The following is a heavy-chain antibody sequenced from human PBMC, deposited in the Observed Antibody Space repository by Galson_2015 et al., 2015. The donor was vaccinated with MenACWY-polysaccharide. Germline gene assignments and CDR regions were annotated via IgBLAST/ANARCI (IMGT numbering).Heavy chain of an antibody. J-gene: IGHJ6*02. CDR3: AKEVKGGPYYYYGMDV. V-gene: IGHV3-23*01. D-gene: IGHD2-15*01. CDR1: GFTFSSYA. Sequence: SLRLSCAASGFTFSSYAMSWVRQAPGKGLEWVSAISGSGGSTYYADSVKGRFTISRDNSKNTLYLQMNSLRAEDTAVYYCAKEVKGGPYYYYGMDVWGQGTTVTVSS. CDR2: ISGSGGST.